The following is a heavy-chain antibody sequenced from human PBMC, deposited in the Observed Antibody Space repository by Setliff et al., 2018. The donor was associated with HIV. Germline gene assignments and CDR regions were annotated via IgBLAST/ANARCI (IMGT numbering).Heavy chain of an antibody. V-gene: IGHV3-33*06. Sequence: PEGSLRLSCVASGFTFSNYGMHWVRQAPGKGLEWVAAICYDRSNKYHADSVKGRFTISRDNNKNTLYLQMNSLRAEDTAVYYCAKDGHDQDHYYHMDVWGKGTTVTVS. CDR3: AKDGHDQDHYYHMDV. CDR2: ICYDRSNK. J-gene: IGHJ6*03. CDR1: GFTFSNYG. D-gene: IGHD1-1*01.